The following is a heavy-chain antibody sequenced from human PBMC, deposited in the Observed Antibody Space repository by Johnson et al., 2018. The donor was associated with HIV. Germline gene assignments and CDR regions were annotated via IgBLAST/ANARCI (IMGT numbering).Heavy chain of an antibody. CDR3: ARDMVGATFDDAFDI. V-gene: IGHV3-30*02. D-gene: IGHD1-26*01. J-gene: IGHJ3*02. CDR2: IRSDGSSK. CDR1: AFTFSDYG. Sequence: QVQLVESGGGVVQPGGSLRLSCAASAFTFSDYGMHWVRQAPGKGLEWVAFIRSDGSSKYYTDSVKGRFTISRDNSKNTLYLQMNSLRAEDTAVYYCARDMVGATFDDAFDIWGQGTMVTVSS.